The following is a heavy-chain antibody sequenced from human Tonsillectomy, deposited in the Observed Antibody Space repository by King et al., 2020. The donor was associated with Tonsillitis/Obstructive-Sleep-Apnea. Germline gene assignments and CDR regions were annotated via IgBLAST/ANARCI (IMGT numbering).Heavy chain of an antibody. CDR2: IDYSGST. CDR1: GGSISSYY. V-gene: IGHV4-59*01. J-gene: IGHJ3*02. Sequence: QLQESGPGLVKPSETLSLTCTVSGGSISSYYWSWIRPPPGKGLEWIGYIDYSGSTNYNPSLKSRVTISVDTSKNQFSLKLSSVTAADTAVYYCAREALDAFDIWGQGTMVTVSS. CDR3: AREALDAFDI.